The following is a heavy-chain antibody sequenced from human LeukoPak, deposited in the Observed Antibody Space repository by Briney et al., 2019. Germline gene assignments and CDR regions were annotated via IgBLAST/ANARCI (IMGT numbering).Heavy chain of an antibody. Sequence: GGSLRLSXAASGFTFSSYWMHWVRQAQGKGLVWVSRINSDGSSTSYADSVRGRFTISRDDAKSTLYLQMNSLRAEDTAVYYCARSGWPYYFDYWGQGTLVTVSS. D-gene: IGHD3-22*01. CDR3: ARSGWPYYFDY. CDR2: INSDGSST. J-gene: IGHJ4*02. V-gene: IGHV3-74*01. CDR1: GFTFSSYW.